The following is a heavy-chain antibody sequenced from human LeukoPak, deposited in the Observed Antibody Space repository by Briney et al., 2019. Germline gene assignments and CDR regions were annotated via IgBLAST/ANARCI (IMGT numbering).Heavy chain of an antibody. CDR1: GFTFGDYA. Sequence: GGSLRLSCTASGFTFGDYAMSWVRQAPGKGLEWVGFIRSKAYGGTTEYAASVKGRFTISRDDSRSIAYLQMNSLKTEDTAVYYCTRDVYYYDSSVPGYWGQGTLVTVSS. J-gene: IGHJ4*02. CDR3: TRDVYYYDSSVPGY. CDR2: IRSKAYGGTT. D-gene: IGHD3-22*01. V-gene: IGHV3-49*04.